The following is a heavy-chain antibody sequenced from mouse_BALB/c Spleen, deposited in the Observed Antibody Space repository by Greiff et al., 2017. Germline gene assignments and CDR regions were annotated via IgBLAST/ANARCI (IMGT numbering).Heavy chain of an antibody. CDR2: IRNKANGYTT. CDR3: ARDVTTVVEGYWYFDV. CDR1: GFTFTDYY. D-gene: IGHD1-1*01. V-gene: IGHV7-3*02. Sequence: EVQLVESGGGLVQPGGSLRLSCATSGFTFTDYYMSWVRQPPGKALEWLGFIRNKANGYTTEYSASVKGRFTISRDNSQSILYLQMNTLRAEDSATYYCARDVTTVVEGYWYFDVWGAGTTVTVSS. J-gene: IGHJ1*01.